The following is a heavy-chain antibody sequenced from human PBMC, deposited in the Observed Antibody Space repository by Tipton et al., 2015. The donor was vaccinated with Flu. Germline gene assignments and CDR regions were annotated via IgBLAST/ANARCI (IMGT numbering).Heavy chain of an antibody. CDR1: GGSIGSSSTYY. CDR2: IYSSGNT. V-gene: IGHV4-4*07. J-gene: IGHJ4*02. D-gene: IGHD3-22*01. Sequence: GLVKPSETLSLTCSVSGGSIGSSSTYYWSWIRQPAGKGLEWIGRIYSSGNTNYNPSLRSRVTMSLDTSKNQFSLKLTAATAADTAVYYCARETYYYDISGYKGFDYWGQGSLVTVSS. CDR3: ARETYYYDISGYKGFDY.